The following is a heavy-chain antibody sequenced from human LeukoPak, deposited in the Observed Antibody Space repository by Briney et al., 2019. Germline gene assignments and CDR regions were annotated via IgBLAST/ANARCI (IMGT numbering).Heavy chain of an antibody. J-gene: IGHJ2*01. CDR2: IIPILGIA. V-gene: IGHV1-69*02. CDR1: GYTFTSYY. CDR3: ARWLSGYSYGWRGWYFDL. Sequence: ASVKVSCKASGYTFTSYYMHWVRQAPGQGLEWMGRIIPILGIANYAQKFQGRVTITADKSTSTAYMELSSLRSEDTAVYYCARWLSGYSYGWRGWYFDLWGRGTLVTVSS. D-gene: IGHD5-18*01.